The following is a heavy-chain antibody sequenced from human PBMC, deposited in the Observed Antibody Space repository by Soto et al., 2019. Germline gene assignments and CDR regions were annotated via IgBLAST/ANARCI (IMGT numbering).Heavy chain of an antibody. CDR3: ARERAIAATGIFYY. J-gene: IGHJ4*02. CDR2: TSYDGENI. CDR1: GFTFNNFV. Sequence: GGSLRLSCAASGFTFNNFVMHWVRQAPGKGLEWVAATSYDGENIDYADSVKGRFTISRDNSKNTLYLQMNSLRHEDTAVYYCARERAIAATGIFYYWGQGTLVTVSS. D-gene: IGHD6-13*01. V-gene: IGHV3-30*04.